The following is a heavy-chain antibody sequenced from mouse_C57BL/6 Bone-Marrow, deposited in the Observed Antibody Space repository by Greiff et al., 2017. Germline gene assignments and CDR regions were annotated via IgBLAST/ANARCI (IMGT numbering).Heavy chain of an antibody. CDR1: GYTFTGYW. J-gene: IGHJ2*01. Sequence: QVQLQQSGAELMKPGASVKLSCKATGYTFTGYWIEWVKQRPGHGLEWIGEILPGSGSTNYNEKFKGKATFTADTSSNTADMQLSSLTTEDSAIYYCARRRDYCGSSDFDYWGQGTTLTVSA. CDR3: ARRRDYCGSSDFDY. CDR2: ILPGSGST. D-gene: IGHD1-1*01. V-gene: IGHV1-9*01.